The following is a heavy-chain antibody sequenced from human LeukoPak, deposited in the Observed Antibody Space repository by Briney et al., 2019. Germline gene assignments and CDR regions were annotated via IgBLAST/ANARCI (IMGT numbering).Heavy chain of an antibody. J-gene: IGHJ4*02. V-gene: IGHV4-34*01. Sequence: SETLSLTCAVYGGSFSGYYWSWIRQPPGKGLEWIGEINHSGSTNYNPSLKSRVTISVDTSKNQFSLKLSSVTAADTAVYYCARGDSSGYYPSAFDYWGQGTLVTVSS. CDR1: GGSFSGYY. D-gene: IGHD3-22*01. CDR3: ARGDSSGYYPSAFDY. CDR2: INHSGST.